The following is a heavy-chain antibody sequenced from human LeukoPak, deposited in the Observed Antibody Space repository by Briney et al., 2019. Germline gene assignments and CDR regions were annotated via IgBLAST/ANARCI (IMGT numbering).Heavy chain of an antibody. D-gene: IGHD6-6*01. CDR1: GYTLTELS. CDR3: ATGTYSSSSSNYYYYYYMDV. Sequence: ASVKVSFKVSGYTLTELSMHWVRQAPGKGLEWMGGFDTEDGETIYAQKFQGRVTMTEDTSTDTAYMELSSLRSEDTAVYYCATGTYSSSSSNYYYYYYMDVWGKGTTVTVSS. J-gene: IGHJ6*03. CDR2: FDTEDGET. V-gene: IGHV1-24*01.